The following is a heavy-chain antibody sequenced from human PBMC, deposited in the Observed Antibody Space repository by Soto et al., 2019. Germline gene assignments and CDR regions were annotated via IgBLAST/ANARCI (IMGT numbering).Heavy chain of an antibody. CDR2: IIPIFGTA. D-gene: IGHD3-22*01. CDR1: GGTFSSYA. J-gene: IGHJ5*02. Sequence: QVQLVQSGAEVKKPGSSVKVSCKASGGTFSSYAISWVRQAPGQGLEWMGGIIPIFGTANYAQKFQGRVTITADESTSTAYMELSSLRSEDTAVYYCARSREFYYDSSGYPNWFDPWGQGTLVTVSS. CDR3: ARSREFYYDSSGYPNWFDP. V-gene: IGHV1-69*12.